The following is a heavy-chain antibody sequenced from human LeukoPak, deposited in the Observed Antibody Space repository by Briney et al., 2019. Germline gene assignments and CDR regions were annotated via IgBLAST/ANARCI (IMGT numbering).Heavy chain of an antibody. CDR3: ARALYSSSWSAHGGGAFDI. CDR1: GFTFSSYW. V-gene: IGHV3-7*01. CDR2: IKQDGSEK. D-gene: IGHD6-13*01. Sequence: GGSLRLSCAASGFTFSSYWMSWVRQAPGKGLEWVANIKQDGSEKYYVDSVKGRFTISRDNAKNSLYLQMNSLRAEDTAVYYCARALYSSSWSAHGGGAFDIWGQGTMVTVSS. J-gene: IGHJ3*02.